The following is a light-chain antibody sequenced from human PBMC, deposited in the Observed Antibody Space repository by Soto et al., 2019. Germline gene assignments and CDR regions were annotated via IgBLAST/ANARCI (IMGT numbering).Light chain of an antibody. CDR2: DAS. V-gene: IGKV1-5*02. Sequence: DLQMTQSPSSLSASVGDRVTIICRASQSVSTRLAWYQQKPGKAPKVLIYDASSWAGGVPSRFTGSGSGTEFTLTISSLQPEDFATYFCQQSFSTPRTFGQGTKVEIK. J-gene: IGKJ1*01. CDR3: QQSFSTPRT. CDR1: QSVSTR.